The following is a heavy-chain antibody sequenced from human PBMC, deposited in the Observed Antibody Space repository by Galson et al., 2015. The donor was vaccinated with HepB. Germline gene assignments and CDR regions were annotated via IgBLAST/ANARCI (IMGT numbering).Heavy chain of an antibody. CDR3: ARSLYSWEFPGALIDY. V-gene: IGHV3-48*02. D-gene: IGHD3-10*01. CDR2: ISSSGNTI. Sequence: SLRLSCAASGFTFSGSAIHWVRQAPGKGLEWISYISSSGNTIYYADSVKGRFTISRDNAKKSLFLQMNSLRDEDTAVYYCARSLYSWEFPGALIDYWGQGTLVTVSS. CDR1: GFTFSGSA. J-gene: IGHJ4*02.